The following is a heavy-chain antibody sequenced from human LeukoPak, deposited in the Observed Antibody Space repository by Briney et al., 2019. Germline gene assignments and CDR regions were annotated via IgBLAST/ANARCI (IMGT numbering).Heavy chain of an antibody. J-gene: IGHJ3*02. CDR1: GGSISSSSYY. D-gene: IGHD3-3*01. V-gene: IGHV4-39*01. CDR2: ISYSGST. Sequence: SETLSLTCTVSGGSISSSSYYWGWIRQPPGKGLEWIGSISYSGSTYYNPSLKSRVTISVDTSKNQFSLKLSSVTAADTAVYYCARRITIFGIWGQGTMVTVSS. CDR3: ARRITIFGI.